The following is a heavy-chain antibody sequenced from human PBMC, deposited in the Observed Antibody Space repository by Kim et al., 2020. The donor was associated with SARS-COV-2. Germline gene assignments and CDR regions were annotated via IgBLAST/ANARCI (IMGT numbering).Heavy chain of an antibody. CDR2: ISYDGSNK. Sequence: GGSLRLSCAASGFTFSSYAMHWVRQAPGKGLEWVAVISYDGSNKYYADSVKGRFTISRDNSKNTLYLQMNSLRAEDMAVYYCASSGAAGVQFDYWGQGTL. CDR1: GFTFSSYA. CDR3: ASSGAAGVQFDY. J-gene: IGHJ4*02. D-gene: IGHD6-13*01. V-gene: IGHV3-30-3*01.